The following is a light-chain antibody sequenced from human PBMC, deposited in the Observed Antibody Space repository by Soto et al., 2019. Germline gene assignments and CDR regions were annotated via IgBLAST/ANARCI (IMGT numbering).Light chain of an antibody. V-gene: IGKV1-5*03. CDR1: DNIGPW. CDR3: QHYNSYSRT. CDR2: KAS. Sequence: DIQMTQSPSTLSASIGDRVAITYRASDNIGPWVAWYQQKPGKAPKLLIYKASTLETGAPSRFAGSGSGTGFTLTITRLQPDDFATYYCQHYNSYSRTFGQGTKVEV. J-gene: IGKJ1*01.